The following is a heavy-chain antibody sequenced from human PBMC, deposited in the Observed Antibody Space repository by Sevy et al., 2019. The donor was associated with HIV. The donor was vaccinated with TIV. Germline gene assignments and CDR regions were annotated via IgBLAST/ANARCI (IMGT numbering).Heavy chain of an antibody. CDR1: GFTFSSYS. CDR3: ARGLGYCSGGSCYDKGAFDI. J-gene: IGHJ3*02. Sequence: GGSLRLSCVASGFTFSSYSMNWVRQAPGKGLEWVSSISSSSSYIYYADSVKGRFTISRDNAKNSLYLQMNSLRAEDTAVYYCARGLGYCSGGSCYDKGAFDIWGQGTMVTVSS. CDR2: ISSSSSYI. D-gene: IGHD2-15*01. V-gene: IGHV3-21*01.